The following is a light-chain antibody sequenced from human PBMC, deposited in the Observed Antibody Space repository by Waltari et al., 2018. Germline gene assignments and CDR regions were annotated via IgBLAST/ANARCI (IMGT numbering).Light chain of an antibody. Sequence: QSVLTQPPSASGSLAQSVTISCTAARSNVGVYNFVPWYPQHTGKAPKLMIYEVNKRHSGVPDRFSGYKSGNAASLTVCGLLAEDETDYYCTAYAGKNILVFGGGTNLTVL. J-gene: IGLJ3*02. CDR2: EVN. CDR3: TAYAGKNILV. CDR1: RSNVGVYNF. V-gene: IGLV2-8*01.